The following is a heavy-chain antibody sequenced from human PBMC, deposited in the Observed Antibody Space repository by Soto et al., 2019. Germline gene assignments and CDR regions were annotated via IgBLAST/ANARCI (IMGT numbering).Heavy chain of an antibody. CDR3: ARGPRESGEWLLFDY. CDR1: GYTFSNYE. V-gene: IGHV1-8*01. Sequence: QVQLVQSGADVKKPGASVKVSCKASGYTFSNYEINWVRQASGQGLEWMGRMNPNDGNTGYAQNFQGRVSMTRNTSINTAYMELSSLRSDDTAVYYCARGPRESGEWLLFDYWGQGALLTVSS. J-gene: IGHJ4*02. D-gene: IGHD3-3*01. CDR2: MNPNDGNT.